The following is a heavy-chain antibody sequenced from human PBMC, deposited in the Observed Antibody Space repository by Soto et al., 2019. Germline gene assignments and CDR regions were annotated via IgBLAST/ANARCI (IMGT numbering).Heavy chain of an antibody. CDR2: IYSGGST. CDR1: GCSVSSNC. V-gene: IGHV3-66*01. CDR3: ARSGGNYWFDP. D-gene: IGHD2-21*02. Sequence: GGSLRLACAASGCSVSSNCMRCVRQAPGKGLEWVSVIYSGGSTYYADSVKGRFTISRDNSKNTLYLQMNSLRAEDTAVYYCARSGGNYWFDPWGQGTLVTVS. J-gene: IGHJ5*02.